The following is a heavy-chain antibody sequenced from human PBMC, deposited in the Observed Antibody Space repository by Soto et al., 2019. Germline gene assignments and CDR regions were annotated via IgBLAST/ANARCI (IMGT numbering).Heavy chain of an antibody. Sequence: EVQLVETGGGLIQPGGSLRLSCAASGFTVSSNYMSWVRQAPGKGLEWVSVIYSGGSTYYADSVKGRFTISRDNSKNTLYLQMHSLRAEDTAVYYCAREGDYASHPFDYYGMDVWGQGTTVTVSS. CDR2: IYSGGST. CDR3: AREGDYASHPFDYYGMDV. V-gene: IGHV3-53*02. CDR1: GFTVSSNY. D-gene: IGHD4-17*01. J-gene: IGHJ6*01.